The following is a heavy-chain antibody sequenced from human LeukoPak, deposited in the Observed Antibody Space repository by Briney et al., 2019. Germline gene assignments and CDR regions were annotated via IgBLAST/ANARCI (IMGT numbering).Heavy chain of an antibody. CDR2: IYYSGST. J-gene: IGHJ4*02. Sequence: SENLSLTCTVSGGSISSYYWSWIRQPPGKGLEWIGYIYYSGSTNYNPSLKSRVTISVDTSKNQFSLKLSSVTAADTAVYYCARGRFEQWLVPFDYWGQGTLVTVSS. V-gene: IGHV4-59*01. CDR3: ARGRFEQWLVPFDY. D-gene: IGHD6-19*01. CDR1: GGSISSYY.